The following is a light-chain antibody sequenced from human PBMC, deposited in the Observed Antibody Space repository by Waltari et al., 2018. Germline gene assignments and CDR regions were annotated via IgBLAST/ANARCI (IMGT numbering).Light chain of an antibody. Sequence: QSALTQPAPVSGPPGQSITISCNGTSGDGGLLNYVSWYQPFPGKVPIVLISEVNIRPSGVSNRFSASKSGNTASLTISGLQSEDEADYYCASHTSRGTWVFGGGTKVTVL. CDR3: ASHTSRGTWV. CDR2: EVN. V-gene: IGLV2-14*01. CDR1: SGDGGLLNY. J-gene: IGLJ3*02.